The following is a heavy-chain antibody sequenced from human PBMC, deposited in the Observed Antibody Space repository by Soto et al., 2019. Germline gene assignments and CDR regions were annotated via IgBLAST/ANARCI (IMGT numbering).Heavy chain of an antibody. CDR3: ARLFGSGWSGFDP. V-gene: IGHV5-51*03. CDR1: GYSFSSNW. J-gene: IGHJ5*02. CDR2: IYPGDSDT. Sequence: EVQLVQSGAEVKKPGESLKISCKGSGYSFSSNWIGWVRQMPGKGLEWMGIIYPGDSDTRYSPSFEGQVTISADKSISTAYLQWTSLKASDTAIYHCARLFGSGWSGFDPWGQGTLVTVSS. D-gene: IGHD6-19*01.